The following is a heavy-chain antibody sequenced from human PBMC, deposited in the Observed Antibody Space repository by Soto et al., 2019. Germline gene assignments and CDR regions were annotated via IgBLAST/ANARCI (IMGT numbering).Heavy chain of an antibody. V-gene: IGHV1-18*01. Sequence: GASVKVSCKASGDGFSNYGFSWVRQAPGQGLEWMGWISAYDGQSNYTKKFQGRVTMTTDTSSSTAYMELRSLRSDDTAFYYCARVWYYDSSGYYAFDYWGLVTRVTVSS. CDR1: GDGFSNYG. CDR3: ARVWYYDSSGYYAFDY. D-gene: IGHD3-22*01. CDR2: ISAYDGQS. J-gene: IGHJ4*02.